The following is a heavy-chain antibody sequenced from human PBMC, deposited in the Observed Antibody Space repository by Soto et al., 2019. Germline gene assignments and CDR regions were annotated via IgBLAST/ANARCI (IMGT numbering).Heavy chain of an antibody. J-gene: IGHJ5*02. CDR1: GGSISSYY. CDR2: IYYSGST. D-gene: IGHD3-10*01. Sequence: SETLSLTCTVSGGSISSYYWSWIRQPPGKGLEWIGYIYYSGSTNYNPSLKSRVTISVDTSKNQFSLKLSSVTAADTAVYYCAREGNYYGSGSYYNPNWFDPWGQGTLVTVSS. CDR3: AREGNYYGSGSYYNPNWFDP. V-gene: IGHV4-59*01.